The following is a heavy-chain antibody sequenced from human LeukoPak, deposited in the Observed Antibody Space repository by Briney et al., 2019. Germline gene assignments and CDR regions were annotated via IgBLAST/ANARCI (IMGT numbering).Heavy chain of an antibody. J-gene: IGHJ5*02. V-gene: IGHV1-18*01. CDR2: ISAYNGNT. CDR3: ARDLVAKYYYGSGSYYKGDNWFDP. CDR1: GYTFTSYG. D-gene: IGHD3-10*01. Sequence: GASVKVSCKASGYTFTSYGISWVRQAPRQGLEWMGWISAYNGNTNYAQKLQGRVTMTTDTSTSTAYMELRSLRSDDTAVYYCARDLVAKYYYGSGSYYKGDNWFDPWGQGTLVTVSS.